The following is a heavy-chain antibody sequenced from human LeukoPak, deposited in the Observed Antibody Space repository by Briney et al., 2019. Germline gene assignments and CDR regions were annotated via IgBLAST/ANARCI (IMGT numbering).Heavy chain of an antibody. Sequence: PSETLSLTCAVYGGSFSGYYWSWIRQPPGKGLEWIGEINNSGSTNYNPSLKSRGTISVETSKNQFSLKLSSVTAADTAVYYCARRRRGYCSGGSCYFDYWGQGTLVTVSS. CDR2: INNSGST. CDR1: GGSFSGYY. D-gene: IGHD2-15*01. J-gene: IGHJ4*02. CDR3: ARRRRGYCSGGSCYFDY. V-gene: IGHV4-34*01.